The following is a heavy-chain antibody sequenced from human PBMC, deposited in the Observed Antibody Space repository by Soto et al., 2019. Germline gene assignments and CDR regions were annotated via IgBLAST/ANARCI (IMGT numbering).Heavy chain of an antibody. J-gene: IGHJ5*02. Sequence: EVQRVESGGGLVKPGVSLSLSCAASGFTFCSFTMNWVRQAPGKGLEWVETISSNSAYIYYTDALRGRFTISRDNAKNAQNLQMNSLSAEHTALYYCTRDASRDSSARGWFDPRGTGTLVTVS. CDR1: GFTFCSFT. CDR2: ISSNSAYI. CDR3: TRDASRDSSARGWFDP. D-gene: IGHD6-13*01. V-gene: IGHV3-21*02.